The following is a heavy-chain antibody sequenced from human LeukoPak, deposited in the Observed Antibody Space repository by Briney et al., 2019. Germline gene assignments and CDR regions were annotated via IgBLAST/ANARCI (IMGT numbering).Heavy chain of an antibody. CDR1: GYSLSSGYY. V-gene: IGHV4-38-2*02. CDR3: ARVLRPPGTIVVVVQGAFDI. D-gene: IGHD2-15*01. Sequence: PSETLSLTCTVSGYSLSSGYYWGWIRQPPGKGLEWIGSISHSGSTFYNPSLKSRVTISVDTSKNQFSLKLSSVTAADTAVYYCARVLRPPGTIVVVVQGAFDIWGQGTMVTVSS. J-gene: IGHJ3*02. CDR2: ISHSGST.